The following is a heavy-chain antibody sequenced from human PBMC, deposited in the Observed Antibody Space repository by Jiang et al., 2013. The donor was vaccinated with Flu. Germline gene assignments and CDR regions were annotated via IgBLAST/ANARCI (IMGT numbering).Heavy chain of an antibody. V-gene: IGHV4-38-2*02. CDR2: IYHSGST. D-gene: IGHD3-22*01. CDR3: ARDPPFYYYDSEI. J-gene: IGHJ3*02. CDR1: GYSISSGYY. Sequence: KPSETLSLTCAVSGYSISSGYYWGWIRQPPGKGLEWIGSIYHSGSTYYNPSLKSRVTISVDTSKNQFSLKLSSVTAADTAVYYCARDPPFYYYDSEIWGQGTMVTVSS.